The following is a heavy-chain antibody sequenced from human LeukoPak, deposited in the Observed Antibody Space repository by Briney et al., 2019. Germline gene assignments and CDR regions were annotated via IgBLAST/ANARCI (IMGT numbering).Heavy chain of an antibody. CDR3: ATGRASRPHYYDSSGYDFDY. J-gene: IGHJ4*02. Sequence: ASVKVSCKVSGYTLTELSMHWARQAPGKGLEWMGGFDPEDGETIYAQKFQGRVTMTEDTSTDTAYMELSSLRSEDTAVYYCATGRASRPHYYDSSGYDFDYWGQGTLVTVSS. CDR2: FDPEDGET. D-gene: IGHD3-22*01. CDR1: GYTLTELS. V-gene: IGHV1-24*01.